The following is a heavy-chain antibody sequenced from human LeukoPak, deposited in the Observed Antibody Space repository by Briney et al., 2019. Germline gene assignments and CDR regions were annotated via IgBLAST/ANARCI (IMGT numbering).Heavy chain of an antibody. J-gene: IGHJ3*02. CDR1: GFTFSSYA. CDR3: AVSRIVGAVDFFDM. Sequence: PGGCLRLSYAASGFTFSSYAMHWVRQSPGKGLEWVEVISYDGSNKYYADSVKGRFTISRDNSKNTVSLQMNSLRDEDTAVYFCAVSRIVGAVDFFDMWGQGTMVTVSS. CDR2: ISYDGSNK. D-gene: IGHD1-26*01. V-gene: IGHV3-30*14.